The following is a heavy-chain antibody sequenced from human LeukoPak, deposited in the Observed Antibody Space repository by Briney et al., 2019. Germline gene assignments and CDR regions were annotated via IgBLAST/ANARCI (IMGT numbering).Heavy chain of an antibody. V-gene: IGHV3-23*01. J-gene: IGHJ4*02. CDR2: ISGSGGST. D-gene: IGHD1-7*01. CDR3: AKDQLELRRGQYFDY. Sequence: QSGESLRLSCAASGFTFSSYAMSWVRQAPGKGLEWVSAISGSGGSTYYADSVKGRFTISRDNSKNTLYLQMNSLRAEDTAVYYCAKDQLELRRGQYFDYWGQGTLVTVSS. CDR1: GFTFSSYA.